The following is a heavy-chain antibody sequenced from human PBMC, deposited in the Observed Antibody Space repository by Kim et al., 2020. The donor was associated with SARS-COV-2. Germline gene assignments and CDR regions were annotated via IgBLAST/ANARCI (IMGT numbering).Heavy chain of an antibody. CDR1: GYIFTTHD. Sequence: ASVKVSCEASGYIFTTHDVNWVRQALGEGLEWMGWMNPNTGKTGYAQKFQGRVAMTRDTSKSTAYLELDSLTSDDTAVYYCVRVDPALGMDVWGQGTTVLVSS. CDR3: VRVDPALGMDV. CDR2: MNPNTGKT. V-gene: IGHV1-8*01. J-gene: IGHJ6*02. D-gene: IGHD3-9*01.